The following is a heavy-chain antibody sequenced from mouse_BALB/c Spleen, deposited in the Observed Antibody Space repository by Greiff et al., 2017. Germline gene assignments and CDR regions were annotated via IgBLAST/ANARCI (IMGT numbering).Heavy chain of an antibody. Sequence: QVQLKESGAELVRPGVSVKISCKGSGYTFTDYAMHWVKQSHAKSLEWIGVISTYYGDASYNQKFKGKATMTVDKSSSTAYMELARLTSEDSAIYYCAGGYGNAAWFAYWGQGTLVTVSA. J-gene: IGHJ3*01. V-gene: IGHV1S137*01. D-gene: IGHD2-10*02. CDR2: ISTYYGDA. CDR1: GYTFTDYA. CDR3: AGGYGNAAWFAY.